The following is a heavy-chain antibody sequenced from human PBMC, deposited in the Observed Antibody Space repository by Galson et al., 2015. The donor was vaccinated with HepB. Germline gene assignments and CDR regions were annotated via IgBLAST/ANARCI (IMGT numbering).Heavy chain of an antibody. V-gene: IGHV6-1*01. Sequence: CAISGDSVSSTSAAWNWIRQSPSRGLEWLGRTYYRSKWYNDYAVSVKSRITINPDTSKNQFSLQLNSVTPEDTAVYYCARDLVAVAGTSYYFDYWGQGTLVTVSS. CDR2: TYYRSKWYN. CDR3: ARDLVAVAGTSYYFDY. D-gene: IGHD6-19*01. CDR1: GDSVSSTSAA. J-gene: IGHJ4*02.